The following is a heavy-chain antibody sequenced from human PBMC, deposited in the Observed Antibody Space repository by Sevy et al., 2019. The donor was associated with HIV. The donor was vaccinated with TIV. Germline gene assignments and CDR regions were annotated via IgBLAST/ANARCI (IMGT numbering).Heavy chain of an antibody. J-gene: IGHJ6*02. V-gene: IGHV4-61*01. CDR3: TRLGGLTDYGMDV. Sequence: SETLSLTCTVSGGSVTSDTYYWTWIRQPPGKRLEFIGYIYYNVRINYNPSLKSRVTISVDTSKNQFSLKLTSVTAADTAVYYCTRLGGLTDYGMDVWGQGTTVTVSS. D-gene: IGHD1-26*01. CDR2: IYYNVRI. CDR1: GGSVTSDTYY.